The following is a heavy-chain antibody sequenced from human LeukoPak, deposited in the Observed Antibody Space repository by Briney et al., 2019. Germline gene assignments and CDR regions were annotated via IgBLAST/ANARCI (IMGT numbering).Heavy chain of an antibody. D-gene: IGHD3-22*01. V-gene: IGHV3-23*01. CDR3: EQDGRPSACGYCGH. Sequence: AGGSLRLSSAASGFTFNTYAMSWVRQAPGKRLEWVSAIRGGGGTTYYADSVKGRFTISRDNSKNTLFLQMNSTRAENTAVYYCEQDGRPSACGYCGHWGQGTLVTVSS. CDR2: IRGGGGTT. CDR1: GFTFNTYA. J-gene: IGHJ4*02.